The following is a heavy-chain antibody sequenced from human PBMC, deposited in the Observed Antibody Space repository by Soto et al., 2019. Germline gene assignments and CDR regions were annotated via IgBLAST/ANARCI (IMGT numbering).Heavy chain of an antibody. D-gene: IGHD1-7*01. Sequence: SETLSLTCAVYGGSFRDYYWSWIRQPPGKGLEWIGDINHRGRTNYNPSLKSRLTISVDTSKNQFSLKLSSVTAADTAVYYCAKIKGDNWNYLGPWGQGTLVTVSS. CDR1: GGSFRDYY. J-gene: IGHJ5*02. V-gene: IGHV4-34*01. CDR3: AKIKGDNWNYLGP. CDR2: INHRGRT.